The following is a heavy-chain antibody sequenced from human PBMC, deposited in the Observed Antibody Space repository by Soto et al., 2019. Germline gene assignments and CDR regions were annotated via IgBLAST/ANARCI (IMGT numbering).Heavy chain of an antibody. J-gene: IGHJ5*02. CDR1: GLTFSSYG. Sequence: QVQLVESGGGVVQPGRSLRLSCAASGLTFSSYGMHWVRQAPGKGLEWVAVISYDGSNKYYADSVKGRFTISRDNSKNTLYLQMNSLRAEDTAVYYCAKDLDYGDYPNWFDPWGQGTLVTVSS. V-gene: IGHV3-30*18. CDR2: ISYDGSNK. CDR3: AKDLDYGDYPNWFDP. D-gene: IGHD4-17*01.